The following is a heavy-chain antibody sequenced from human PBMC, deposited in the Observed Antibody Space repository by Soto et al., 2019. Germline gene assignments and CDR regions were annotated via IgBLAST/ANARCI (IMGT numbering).Heavy chain of an antibody. D-gene: IGHD2-15*01. J-gene: IGHJ6*02. V-gene: IGHV5-10-1*01. CDR2: IDPSDSYT. CDR3: ARHGGKSYGDYYYYGMDV. Sequence: GESLKISCKGSGYSFTSYWISWVRQMPGKGLEWMGRIDPSDSYTNYSPSFQGHVTISADKSISTAYLQWSSLKASDTAMYYCARHGGKSYGDYYYYGMDVWGQGTTVTVSS. CDR1: GYSFTSYW.